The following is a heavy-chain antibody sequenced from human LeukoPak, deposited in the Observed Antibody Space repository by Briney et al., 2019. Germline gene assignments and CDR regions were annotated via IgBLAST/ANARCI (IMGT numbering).Heavy chain of an antibody. CDR1: GGPISSGGYY. Sequence: PSQTLSLTCTVSGGPISSGGYYWSWIRQHPGKGLEWIGYIYYSGSTYYNPSLKSRVTISVDTSKNQFSLKLSSVTAADTAVYYCARSVTFSLYYYYYGMDVWGQGATVTVSS. V-gene: IGHV4-31*03. CDR3: ARSVTFSLYYYYYGMDV. J-gene: IGHJ6*02. CDR2: IYYSGST. D-gene: IGHD5-18*01.